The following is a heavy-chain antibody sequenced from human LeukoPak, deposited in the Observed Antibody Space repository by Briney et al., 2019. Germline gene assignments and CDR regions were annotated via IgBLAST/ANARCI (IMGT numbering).Heavy chain of an antibody. Sequence: GGSLRLSCAASGFTFSSYAMSWVRQAPGKGVEWVAAISGSGGSTYYADSVKGRFTISRDNSKNTLYLQMNSLRAEDTAVYYCAKDGMVGATVSAFDIWGQGTMVTVSS. V-gene: IGHV3-23*01. D-gene: IGHD1-26*01. J-gene: IGHJ3*02. CDR2: ISGSGGST. CDR3: AKDGMVGATVSAFDI. CDR1: GFTFSSYA.